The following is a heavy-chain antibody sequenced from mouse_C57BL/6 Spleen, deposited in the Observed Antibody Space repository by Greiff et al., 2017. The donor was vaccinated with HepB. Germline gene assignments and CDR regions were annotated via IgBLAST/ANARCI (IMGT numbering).Heavy chain of an antibody. Sequence: EVNVVESGGGLVKPGGSLKLSCAASGFTFSDYGMHWVRQAPEKGLEWVAYISSGSSTIYYADTVKGRFTISRDNAKNTLFLQMTSLRSEDTAMYYCAITTVVAPAMDYWGQGTSVTVSS. CDR1: GFTFSDYG. D-gene: IGHD1-1*01. CDR2: ISSGSSTI. CDR3: AITTVVAPAMDY. V-gene: IGHV5-17*01. J-gene: IGHJ4*01.